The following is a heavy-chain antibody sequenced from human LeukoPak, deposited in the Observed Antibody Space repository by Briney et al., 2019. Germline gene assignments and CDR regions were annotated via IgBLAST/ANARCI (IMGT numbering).Heavy chain of an antibody. J-gene: IGHJ4*02. CDR1: GFTFSDYW. CDR3: ARDPLRYLRMGHYDY. V-gene: IGHV3-74*01. D-gene: IGHD3-9*01. Sequence: PGGSLRLSCETSGFTFSDYWMHWVRQAPGKGLEWVSRINTDGTFTRYPDSVQGRFTISRDTAKNTLLLQMNSLRAEDTAVYYCARDPLRYLRMGHYDYWGQGTLVAVSS. CDR2: INTDGTFT.